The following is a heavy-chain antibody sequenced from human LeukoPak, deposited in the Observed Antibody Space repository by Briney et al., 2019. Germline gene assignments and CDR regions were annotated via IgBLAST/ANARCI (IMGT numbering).Heavy chain of an antibody. V-gene: IGHV4-59*01. Sequence: PSETLSLTCTVSGGSISSYYWSWIRQPPGKGPEWIGYISYSGSTNYSPSLKSRVTISVDTSKNQFSLNLSSVTAADTAVYYCARKIWPGWFDPWGQGTLSPSPQ. CDR3: ARKIWPGWFDP. J-gene: IGHJ5*02. CDR2: ISYSGST. CDR1: GGSISSYY. D-gene: IGHD2/OR15-2a*01.